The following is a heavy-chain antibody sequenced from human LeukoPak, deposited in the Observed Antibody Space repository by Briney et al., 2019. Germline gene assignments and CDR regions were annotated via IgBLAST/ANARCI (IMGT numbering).Heavy chain of an antibody. CDR2: ISPSGDIT. CDR1: GFTFRNYG. CDR3: AKDRAWLQYWS. Sequence: GGSLRLSCAAFGFTFRNYGMNWVRQAPGKGLEWVSGISPSGDITYYADSVKGRFTISRDNSKNTVYLQVNSLRAEDTAVFYCAKDRAWLQYWSWGQGALVTVSS. V-gene: IGHV3-23*01. D-gene: IGHD4-11*01. J-gene: IGHJ4*02.